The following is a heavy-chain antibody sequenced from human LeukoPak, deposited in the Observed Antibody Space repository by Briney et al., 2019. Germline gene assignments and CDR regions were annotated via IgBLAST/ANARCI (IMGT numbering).Heavy chain of an antibody. CDR1: GYTFTSYY. Sequence: ASVKVACKASGYTFTSYYIHWVRQAPGQGLEWMGIINPRGVSTSYAQRFQGRVTMTGDTSTSTVYMELSSLRSEDTAVYYCARDFTVDGTGGFDYWGQGTLVTVSS. V-gene: IGHV1-46*01. CDR3: ARDFTVDGTGGFDY. D-gene: IGHD6-19*01. CDR2: INPRGVST. J-gene: IGHJ4*02.